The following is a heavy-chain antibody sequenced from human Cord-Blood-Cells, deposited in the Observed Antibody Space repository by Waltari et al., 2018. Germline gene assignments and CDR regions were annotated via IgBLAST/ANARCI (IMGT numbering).Heavy chain of an antibody. CDR3: ARDGRLADAFDI. V-gene: IGHV3-74*01. J-gene: IGHJ3*02. Sequence: EVQLVESGGGLVQPGGSLRLSCAASGFTFSRYWMHWVRQAPGKGLVWVSRINSDGSSTSYADSVKGRFTISRDNAKNTLYLQMNSLRAEDTAVYYCARDGRLADAFDIWGQGTMVTVSS. CDR1: GFTFSRYW. CDR2: INSDGSST. D-gene: IGHD6-19*01.